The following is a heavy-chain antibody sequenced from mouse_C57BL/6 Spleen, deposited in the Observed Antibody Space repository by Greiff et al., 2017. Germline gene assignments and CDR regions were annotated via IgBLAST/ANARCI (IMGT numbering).Heavy chain of an antibody. CDR2: INPSSGYT. CDR3: ASYYYFDY. D-gene: IGHD1-1*01. Sequence: VQLQQSGAELARPGASVKMSCKASGYTFTSYTMHWVKQRPGQGLEWIGYINPSSGYTKYNQKFKDKATLTADKSSSTAYMQLSSLTSEDSAVYYYASYYYFDYWGQGTTLTVSS. J-gene: IGHJ2*01. CDR1: GYTFTSYT. V-gene: IGHV1-4*01.